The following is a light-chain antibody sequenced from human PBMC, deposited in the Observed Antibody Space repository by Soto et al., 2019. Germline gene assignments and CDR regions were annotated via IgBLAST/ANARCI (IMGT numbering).Light chain of an antibody. CDR1: SSDVGGYDY. J-gene: IGLJ1*01. Sequence: QSALTQPASVSGSPGQSITISCPGTSSDVGGYDYVSWYQQHPGKAPKLMIYDVSNRPSGVSNRFSGSKSGNTASLTISGLQAEDEADYYCSSYTSSSTSVVFGTGTKVTVL. CDR3: SSYTSSSTSVV. V-gene: IGLV2-14*01. CDR2: DVS.